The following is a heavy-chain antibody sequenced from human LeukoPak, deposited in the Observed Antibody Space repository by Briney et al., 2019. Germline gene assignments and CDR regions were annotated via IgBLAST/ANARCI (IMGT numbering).Heavy chain of an antibody. CDR3: ARSPAAVPAAAPDDAFDI. D-gene: IGHD2-2*01. J-gene: IGHJ3*02. CDR2: INSDGSST. CDR1: KFTFSNSW. Sequence: GGSLRLSCEASKFTFSNSWMHWVRQAPGKGLVWVSRINSDGSSTTYADFVKGRFTISRDNAKNSLYLQMNRLRAEDTAVYYCARSPAAVPAAAPDDAFDIWGQGTMVTVSS. V-gene: IGHV3-74*01.